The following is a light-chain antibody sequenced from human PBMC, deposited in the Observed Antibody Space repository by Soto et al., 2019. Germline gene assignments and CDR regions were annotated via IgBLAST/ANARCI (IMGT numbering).Light chain of an antibody. CDR1: QSVSSY. V-gene: IGKV3-11*01. J-gene: IGKJ1*01. CDR3: QQRSNWPRRT. CDR2: DAS. Sequence: EIVLTQSPATLSLSPGERATLSCRASQSVSSYLAWYQQKPGQAPRLLIYDASNRATGIPARFSGSGSGTDFTLTISSLEPEDFAVYYCQQRSNWPRRTFGQGTKVVIK.